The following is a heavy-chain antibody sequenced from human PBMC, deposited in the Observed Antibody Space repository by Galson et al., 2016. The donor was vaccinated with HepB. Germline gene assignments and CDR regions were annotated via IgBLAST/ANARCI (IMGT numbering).Heavy chain of an antibody. CDR2: IYYSGTT. D-gene: IGHD3/OR15-3a*01. V-gene: IGHV4-30-4*01. J-gene: IGHJ4*02. Sequence: TLSLTCTVSGASISNSDHYWSWIRQPPGKGLEWIGYIYYSGTTYYNPSLKSRVTISLDTTKNQFSLKLTSVTAADTAVYFCARGRSSFLIGRKLLFGLLDSWGQGTLVTVSS. CDR1: GASISNSDHY. CDR3: ARGRSSFLIGRKLLFGLLDS.